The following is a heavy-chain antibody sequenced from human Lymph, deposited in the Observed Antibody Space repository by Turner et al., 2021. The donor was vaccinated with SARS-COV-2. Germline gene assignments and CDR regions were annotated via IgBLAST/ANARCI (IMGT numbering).Heavy chain of an antibody. V-gene: IGHV1-69*01. D-gene: IGHD2-15*01. Sequence: QVQPVQSGAEVNKPGSSVKVSCKASGGTLSSSAISWVRQAPGQGLEWMGGIIPIFGTANYAQRFQGRVTITADESTSTAYMELRSLRSEDTAVYYCAGGAAYCSGGSCYRKGFDYWGQGTPVTVSS. CDR2: IIPIFGTA. CDR3: AGGAAYCSGGSCYRKGFDY. J-gene: IGHJ4*02. CDR1: GGTLSSSA.